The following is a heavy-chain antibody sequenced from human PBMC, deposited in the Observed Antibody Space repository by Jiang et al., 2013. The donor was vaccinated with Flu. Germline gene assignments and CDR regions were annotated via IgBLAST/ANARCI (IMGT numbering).Heavy chain of an antibody. D-gene: IGHD3-10*01. CDR2: LLQWGH. Sequence: TLSLTCTVSGGSISNYYWSWIRQPPREGPGVDWVYLLQWGHQLQPSLRGRVTISVDTSKNQFSLKLSSVTAADTAVYYCARLGRFGSGIPGYFDFWGQGTLVTVSS. CDR1: GGSISNYY. CDR3: ARLGRFGSGIPGYFDF. J-gene: IGHJ4*02. V-gene: IGHV4-59*08.